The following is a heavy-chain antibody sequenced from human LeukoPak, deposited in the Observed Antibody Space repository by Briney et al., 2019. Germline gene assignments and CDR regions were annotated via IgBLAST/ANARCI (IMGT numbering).Heavy chain of an antibody. D-gene: IGHD3-9*01. V-gene: IGHV4-4*07. CDR3: ARGHYDILTGHNDAFDI. J-gene: IGHJ3*02. CDR2: IYTSGST. Sequence: SETLSLTCTVSGGSISSYYWSWIRQPAGKGLEWIGRIYTSGSTNYNPSLKSRVTMSVDTSKNQFSLKLSSVTAADTAVYYCARGHYDILTGHNDAFDIWGQGAMVTVSS. CDR1: GGSISSYY.